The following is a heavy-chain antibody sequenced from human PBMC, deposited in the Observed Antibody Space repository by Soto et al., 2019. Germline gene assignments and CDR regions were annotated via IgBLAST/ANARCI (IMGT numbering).Heavy chain of an antibody. D-gene: IGHD3-22*01. J-gene: IGHJ1*01. CDR1: GFTFSSYA. CDR3: VKDQGYYDSSGPFGH. Sequence: GGSLRLSGSASGFTFSSYAMHWVRQAPGKGLEYVSAISSNGGSTYYADSVKGRFTISRDNSKNTLYLQMSSLRAEDTAVYYCVKDQGYYDSSGPFGHWGQGTLVAVSS. CDR2: ISSNGGST. V-gene: IGHV3-64D*06.